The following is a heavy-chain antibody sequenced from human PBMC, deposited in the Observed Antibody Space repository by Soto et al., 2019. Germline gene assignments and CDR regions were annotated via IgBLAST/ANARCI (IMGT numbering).Heavy chain of an antibody. Sequence: ASVKVSCKASGYTFTSSYMHWVRQAPGQGLEWMGIINPSGGSTSYAQKFQGRVTMTRDTSTSTVYMELSSLRSEDTAVYYCARDFSIGVGADWGQGTLVTVSS. CDR2: INPSGGST. J-gene: IGHJ4*02. D-gene: IGHD6-19*01. CDR1: GYTFTSSY. CDR3: ARDFSIGVGAD. V-gene: IGHV1-46*01.